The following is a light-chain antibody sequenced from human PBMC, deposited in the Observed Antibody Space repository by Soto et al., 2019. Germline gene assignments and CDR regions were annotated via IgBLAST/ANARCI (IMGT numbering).Light chain of an antibody. Sequence: QSVLTQPPSASGTPGQRVTFSCSGSSSNIGINTVNWYQQLPGTAPQLLISDNHRRSSGVPDRFSGSKSGTSASLAISGLQSEDEATYFCAAWDFSLKGFVFGTGTKLTV. CDR1: SSNIGINT. CDR3: AAWDFSLKGFV. J-gene: IGLJ1*01. V-gene: IGLV1-44*01. CDR2: DNH.